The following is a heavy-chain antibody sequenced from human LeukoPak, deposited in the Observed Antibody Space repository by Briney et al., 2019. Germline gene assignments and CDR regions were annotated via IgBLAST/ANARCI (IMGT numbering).Heavy chain of an antibody. Sequence: GGSLRLSCAASGFSFSSSGINWVRQAPGKGLEWVSSIGSAGTDRYYADSVKGRFTISRDNAKNSLYLQMNSLRAEDAAVYYCATETIGRHYDYWGQGTLLTVSS. V-gene: IGHV3-21*01. CDR3: ATETIGRHYDY. D-gene: IGHD1-14*01. CDR1: GFSFSSSG. J-gene: IGHJ4*02. CDR2: IGSAGTDR.